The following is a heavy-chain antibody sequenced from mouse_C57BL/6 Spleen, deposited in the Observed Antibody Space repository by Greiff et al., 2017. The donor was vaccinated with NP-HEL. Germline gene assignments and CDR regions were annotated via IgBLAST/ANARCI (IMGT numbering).Heavy chain of an antibody. Sequence: VQLQESGPELVKPGASVKISCKASGYSFTSYYIHWVKQRPGQGLEWIGWIYPGSGNTKYNEKFKGKATLTADTASSTAYMQLSSLTSEDSAVYYREREGYSGSSYAWFAYWGQGTLVTVSA. CDR1: GYSFTSYY. V-gene: IGHV1-66*01. CDR2: IYPGSGNT. CDR3: EREGYSGSSYAWFAY. D-gene: IGHD1-1*01. J-gene: IGHJ3*01.